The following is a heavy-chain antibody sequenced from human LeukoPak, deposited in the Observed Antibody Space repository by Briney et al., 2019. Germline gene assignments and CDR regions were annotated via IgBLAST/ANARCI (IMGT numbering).Heavy chain of an antibody. CDR3: AELGITMIGGV. CDR1: AGFTFSDYY. D-gene: IGHD3-10*02. CDR2: ISSSGSTI. V-gene: IGHV3-11*04. Sequence: GGSLRLSCAASAGFTFSDYYMSWIRQAPGKGLEWVSYISSSGSTIYYADSLKGRFTISRDNAKNSLYLQMNSLRVEDTAVYYCAELGITMIGGVWGKGTTVTISS. J-gene: IGHJ6*04.